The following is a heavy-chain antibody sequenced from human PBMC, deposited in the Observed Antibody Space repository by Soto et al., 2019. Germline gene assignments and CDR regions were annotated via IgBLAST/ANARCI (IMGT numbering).Heavy chain of an antibody. CDR1: AFTFSNFG. CDR3: AKPMRGFRPGAWFDP. V-gene: IGHV3-23*01. J-gene: IGHJ5*02. D-gene: IGHD3-10*01. CDR2: ISSGYST. Sequence: HPGGSLRLSCVASAFTFSNFGMSWVRQAPGKGLEWVSAISSGYSTFYAESVKGRFTISRDNSKNTLYLQMNSLRAEDTAVYYCAKPMRGFRPGAWFDPWGQGTLVTVSS.